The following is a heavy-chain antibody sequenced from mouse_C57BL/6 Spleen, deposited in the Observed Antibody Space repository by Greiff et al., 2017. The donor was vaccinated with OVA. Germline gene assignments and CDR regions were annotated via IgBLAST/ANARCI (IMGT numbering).Heavy chain of an antibody. D-gene: IGHD2-5*01. Sequence: VQLKESGGGLVKPGGSLKLSCAASGFTFSSYAMSWVRQTPEKRLEWVATISDGGSYTYYPDNVKGRFTISRDNAKNNLYLQMSHLKSEDTAMYYCAIYSNWFAYWGQGTLVTVSA. CDR1: GFTFSSYA. J-gene: IGHJ3*01. V-gene: IGHV5-4*01. CDR2: ISDGGSYT. CDR3: AIYSNWFAY.